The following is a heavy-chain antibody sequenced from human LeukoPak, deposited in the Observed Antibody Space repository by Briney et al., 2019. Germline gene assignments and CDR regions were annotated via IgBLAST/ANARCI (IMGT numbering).Heavy chain of an antibody. D-gene: IGHD6-6*01. CDR2: ISGSGVNT. CDR1: GFIFSDYA. V-gene: IGHV3-23*01. J-gene: IGHJ4*02. CDR3: AKKLGSSPGDFFDY. Sequence: GGSLRLSCAASGFIFSDYAMSWVRQTPGKGLEWVSGISGSGVNTYYADSVKGLCTISRDNSKNTLYMQMNSLRVEDTAVYYCAKKLGSSPGDFFDYWGQGILVTVSS.